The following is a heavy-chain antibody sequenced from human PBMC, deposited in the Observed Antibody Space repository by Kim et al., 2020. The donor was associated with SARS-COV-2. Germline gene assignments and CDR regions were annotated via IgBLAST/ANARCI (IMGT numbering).Heavy chain of an antibody. J-gene: IGHJ4*02. CDR2: IWYDGSNK. Sequence: GGSLRLSCAASGFTFSSYGMHWVRQAPGKGLEWVAVIWYDGSNKYYADSVKGRFTISRDNSKNTLYLQMNSLRAEDTAVYYCARDPGITMSFDYWGQGTLVTVSS. D-gene: IGHD3-22*01. CDR3: ARDPGITMSFDY. CDR1: GFTFSSYG. V-gene: IGHV3-33*08.